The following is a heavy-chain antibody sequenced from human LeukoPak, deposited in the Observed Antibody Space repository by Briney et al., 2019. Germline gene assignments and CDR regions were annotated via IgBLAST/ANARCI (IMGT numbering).Heavy chain of an antibody. Sequence: GGSLRLSCAASGFTFRSYAMSWVRQAPGKGLEWVSTIRFGDDTTYYADSVKGRFTVSRDNSKSTLNLQMNSLRAEDTAVYYCTKDQAPGYTNYADYWGQGTLVTVSS. D-gene: IGHD5-24*01. V-gene: IGHV3-23*01. CDR3: TKDQAPGYTNYADY. J-gene: IGHJ4*02. CDR2: IRFGDDTT. CDR1: GFTFRSYA.